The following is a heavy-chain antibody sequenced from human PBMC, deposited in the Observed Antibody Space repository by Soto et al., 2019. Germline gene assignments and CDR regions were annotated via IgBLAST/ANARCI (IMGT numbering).Heavy chain of an antibody. J-gene: IGHJ4*02. V-gene: IGHV1-24*01. D-gene: IGHD1-26*01. CDR1: GYFLTALS. CDR2: FDREDGET. CDR3: AHGEGIVKSIVYFDS. Sequence: ASVKVSCKVSGYFLTALSIHWVRQAPGKGLEWMGGFDREDGETIYAQKFQGRVTMTKDTSTDSAYMELSSLTSEDTAIYYCAHGEGIVKSIVYFDSWGQGTLVTVSS.